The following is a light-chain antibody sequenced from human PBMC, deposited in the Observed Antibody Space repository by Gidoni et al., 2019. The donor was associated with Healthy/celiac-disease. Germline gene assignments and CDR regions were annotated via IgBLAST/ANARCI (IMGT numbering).Light chain of an antibody. V-gene: IGKV1-39*01. CDR2: AAS. J-gene: IGKJ1*01. Sequence: DIQMTQSPSSLSASVGDRVTITCRASQSISSYFNWYQQKPGKAPKLLIYAASSLQSGVPSRFSGSGSGTDFTLTISSLQPEDFATYYCQQSDRTFGQGTKVEIK. CDR1: QSISSY. CDR3: QQSDRT.